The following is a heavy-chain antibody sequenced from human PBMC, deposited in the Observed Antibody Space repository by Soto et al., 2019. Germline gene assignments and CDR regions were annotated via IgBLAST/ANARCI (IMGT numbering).Heavy chain of an antibody. CDR2: ISSSGSTI. Sequence: GGSLRLSCAASGFTFSDYYMSWIRQAPGKGLEWVSYISSSGSTIYYADSVKGRSTISRNNAKNSLYLQMNSLRAEDTAVYYCARAGEDIVVVPAALGTYDAFDIWGQGTMVTVSS. D-gene: IGHD2-2*01. CDR3: ARAGEDIVVVPAALGTYDAFDI. CDR1: GFTFSDYY. J-gene: IGHJ3*02. V-gene: IGHV3-11*01.